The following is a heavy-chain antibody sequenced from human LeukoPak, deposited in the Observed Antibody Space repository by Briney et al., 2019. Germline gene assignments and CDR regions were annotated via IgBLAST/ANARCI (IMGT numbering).Heavy chain of an antibody. CDR2: ISSSSSTI. Sequence: GGSLRLSCAASGFTFSSYSMNWVRQAPGKGLEWVSYISSSSSTIYYADSVKGRFTISGDNAKNSLYLQMNSLRAEDTAVYYCARGRYGSGSHIYYGMDVWGQGTTVTVSS. CDR1: GFTFSSYS. CDR3: ARGRYGSGSHIYYGMDV. J-gene: IGHJ6*02. V-gene: IGHV3-48*01. D-gene: IGHD3-10*01.